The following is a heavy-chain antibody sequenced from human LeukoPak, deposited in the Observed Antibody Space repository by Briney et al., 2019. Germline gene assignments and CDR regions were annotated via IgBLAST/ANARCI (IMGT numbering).Heavy chain of an antibody. D-gene: IGHD5-12*01. V-gene: IGHV1-69*13. CDR1: GGTFSSYA. J-gene: IGHJ6*02. CDR3: ARDTPKISGYNIPYYYYGMDV. CDR2: IIPIFGIA. Sequence: GASVKVSCKASGGTFSSYAISWVRQAPGQGLEWMGGIIPIFGIANYAQKFQGRVTITADESTSTAYMELSSLRSEDTAVYYCARDTPKISGYNIPYYYYGMDVWGQGTTVTVSS.